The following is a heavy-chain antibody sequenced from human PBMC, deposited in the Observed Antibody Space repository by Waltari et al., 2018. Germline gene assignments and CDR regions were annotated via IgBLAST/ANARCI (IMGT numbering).Heavy chain of an antibody. CDR2: FEPEDGET. V-gene: IGHV1-24*01. CDR1: GYTLTELS. J-gene: IGHJ4*02. D-gene: IGHD4-17*01. CDR3: ATGRAKHDYGDYVPFYYFDY. Sequence: QVQLVQSGAEVKKPGASVKVSCKVSGYTLTELSMHWVRQAPGKGLGWMGGFEPEDGETLYAQKFQGRVTMTEDTSRYTAYMGLSSLRSEDTAVYYCATGRAKHDYGDYVPFYYFDYWGQGTLVTVSS.